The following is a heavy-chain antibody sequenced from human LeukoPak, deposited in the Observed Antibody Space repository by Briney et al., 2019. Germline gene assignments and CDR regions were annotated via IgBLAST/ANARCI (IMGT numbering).Heavy chain of an antibody. J-gene: IGHJ5*02. CDR1: GSTFRNDW. D-gene: IGHD3-10*01. CDR3: ARSGGPGTYHQLRYNWFDP. Sequence: GGSLRLSCEGAGSTFRNDWMSWVRQAPGKGLEWLSSITTISHYIYYAGAVRGRFTISRDNAKNSLYLQMNSLRGEDTAVYYCARSGGPGTYHQLRYNWFDPWGQGTLVTVSS. V-gene: IGHV3-21*01. CDR2: ITTISHYI.